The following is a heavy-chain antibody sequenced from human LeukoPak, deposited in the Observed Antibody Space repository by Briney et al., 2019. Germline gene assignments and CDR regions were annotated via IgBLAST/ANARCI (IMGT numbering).Heavy chain of an antibody. V-gene: IGHV4-59*12. CDR3: ARDLVPAADGMDV. J-gene: IGHJ6*02. D-gene: IGHD2-2*01. Sequence: SETLSLTCTVSGGSISSYYWSWIRQPPAKGLEWIGYIYYSGSTNYNPSLKGRITISIDTSKNQFSLKLSSVTAADTAVYYCARDLVPAADGMDVWGQGTTVTVSS. CDR1: GGSISSYY. CDR2: IYYSGST.